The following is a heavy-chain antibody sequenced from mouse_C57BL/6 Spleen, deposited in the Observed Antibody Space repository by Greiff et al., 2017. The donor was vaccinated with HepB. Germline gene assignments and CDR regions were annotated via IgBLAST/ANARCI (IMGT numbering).Heavy chain of an antibody. CDR3: ARIDTTVVAPSIAMDY. CDR1: GFSLTSYA. D-gene: IGHD1-1*01. Sequence: VHLVESGPGLVAPSQSLSITCTVSGFSLTSYAISWVRQPPGKGLEWLGVIWTGGGTNYNSALKSRLSISKDNSKSQVFLKMNSLQTDDTARYYCARIDTTVVAPSIAMDYWGQGTSVTVSS. J-gene: IGHJ4*01. V-gene: IGHV2-9-1*01. CDR2: IWTGGGT.